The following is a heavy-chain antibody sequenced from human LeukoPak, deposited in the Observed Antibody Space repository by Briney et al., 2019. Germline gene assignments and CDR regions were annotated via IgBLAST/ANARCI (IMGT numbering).Heavy chain of an antibody. CDR1: GYSFTSHF. CDR2: VNPSEDGT. CDR3: ARDGRGGSVWYFDHNNYMDV. V-gene: IGHV1-46*01. Sequence: VASVTVSCKTTGYSFTSHFVHWVRQAPGQGLEWIGVVNPSEDGTSHAQKFRGRVTMRSDMSTSTVYMQLSSLRSEDTGVYYCARDGRGGSVWYFDHNNYMDVWGKGTTVTVSS. J-gene: IGHJ6*03. D-gene: IGHD6-19*01.